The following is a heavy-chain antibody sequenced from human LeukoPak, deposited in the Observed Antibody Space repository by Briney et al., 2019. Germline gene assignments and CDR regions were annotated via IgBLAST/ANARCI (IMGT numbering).Heavy chain of an antibody. J-gene: IGHJ4*02. Sequence: GGSLRLSCAASGFTFSSYGMHWVRQAPGKGLEWVAVVSYDGSNKYYADSVKGRFTISRDNSKNTLYLQMNSLRAEDTAVYYCATDAYYYGSGSSLRYWGQGTLVTVSS. CDR2: VSYDGSNK. CDR3: ATDAYYYGSGSSLRY. V-gene: IGHV3-30*03. D-gene: IGHD3-10*01. CDR1: GFTFSSYG.